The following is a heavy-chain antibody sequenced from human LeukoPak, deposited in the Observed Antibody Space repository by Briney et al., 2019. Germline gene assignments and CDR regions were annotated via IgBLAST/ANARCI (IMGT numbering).Heavy chain of an antibody. CDR2: ISYDGSNK. J-gene: IGHJ3*02. D-gene: IGHD3-10*01. CDR1: GFTFSSYA. CDR3: ARDSGWHYYGSGILSPGSGALDI. Sequence: GGSLRLSCAASGFTFSSYAMHWVRQAPGKGLEWVAVISYDGSNKYYADSVEGRFTISRDNSKNTLYLQMNSLRAEDTAVYYCARDSGWHYYGSGILSPGSGALDIWGQGTMVTVSS. V-gene: IGHV3-30*04.